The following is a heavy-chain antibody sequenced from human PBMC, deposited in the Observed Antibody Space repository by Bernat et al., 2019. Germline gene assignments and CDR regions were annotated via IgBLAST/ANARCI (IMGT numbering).Heavy chain of an antibody. D-gene: IGHD2-15*01. CDR1: GGSFSGYY. V-gene: IGHV4-34*01. Sequence: QVQLQQWGAGLLKPSETLSLTCAVYGGSFSGYYWSWIRQPPGKGLEWIGEINHSGSTNYNPSLKSRVTISVDTSKNQFSLKLSSVTAADTAVYYCARGRVCSGGSCYTKNLRKLNWFDPWGQGTLVTVSS. CDR3: ARGRVCSGGSCYTKNLRKLNWFDP. J-gene: IGHJ5*02. CDR2: INHSGST.